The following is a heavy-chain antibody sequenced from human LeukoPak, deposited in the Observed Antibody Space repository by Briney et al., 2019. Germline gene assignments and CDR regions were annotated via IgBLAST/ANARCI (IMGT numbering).Heavy chain of an antibody. CDR2: ISSGSSYI. D-gene: IGHD4-17*01. CDR1: GFTFSSYR. J-gene: IGHJ6*02. CDR3: ARDGDYDYDYYYYGMDV. Sequence: GGSLRLSCAASGFTFSSYRMNWVRQAPGKGLEWVSSISSGSSYIYYADSVKGRFTISRDNAKNSLYLQMNSLRAEDTAVYYCARDGDYDYDYYYYGMDVWGQGTTVTVSS. V-gene: IGHV3-21*01.